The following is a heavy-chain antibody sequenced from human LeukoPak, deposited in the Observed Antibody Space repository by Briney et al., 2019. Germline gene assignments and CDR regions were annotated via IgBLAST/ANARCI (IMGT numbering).Heavy chain of an antibody. Sequence: GGSLRLSCAASGFKLIGYSMNWVRQAPGKGLEWVSYINSSSGTIIYADSVKGRFTMQMNSLRAEDTAVYYCAKEGDNTGYRYFDDWGQGTQVTVSS. CDR1: GFKLIGYS. J-gene: IGHJ4*02. D-gene: IGHD3-22*01. CDR2: INSSSGTI. V-gene: IGHV3-48*01. CDR3: AKEGDNTGYRYFDD.